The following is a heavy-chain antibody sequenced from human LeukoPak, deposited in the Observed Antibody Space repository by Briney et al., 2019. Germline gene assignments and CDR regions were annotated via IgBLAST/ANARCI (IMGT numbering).Heavy chain of an antibody. V-gene: IGHV3-30*02. Sequence: GGSLRLSCAASGFTFSSYGMHWVRQAPGKGLEWVAFIRYDGSNKYYADSVKGRFTISRDNSKNTLYLQMNSLRAEDTAVYYCAKEIRYFDWLPIDYWGQGTLVTVSS. CDR2: IRYDGSNK. CDR3: AKEIRYFDWLPIDY. D-gene: IGHD3-9*01. J-gene: IGHJ4*02. CDR1: GFTFSSYG.